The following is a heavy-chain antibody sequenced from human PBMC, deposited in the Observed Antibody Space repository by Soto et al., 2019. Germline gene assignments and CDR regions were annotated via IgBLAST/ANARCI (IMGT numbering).Heavy chain of an antibody. Sequence: VQLLDSGGGLVQPGESLRLSCAASGFSVNTYAMSWVRQAPGKGLEWVSTTGISGRTTYYADSVKGRFTVSRDDSKNTLDLQMSSLRAKDTAVYYCATVHNTSRSFDYWGQGTLVTVSS. V-gene: IGHV3-23*01. CDR2: TGISGRTT. J-gene: IGHJ4*02. D-gene: IGHD1-20*01. CDR1: GFSVNTYA. CDR3: ATVHNTSRSFDY.